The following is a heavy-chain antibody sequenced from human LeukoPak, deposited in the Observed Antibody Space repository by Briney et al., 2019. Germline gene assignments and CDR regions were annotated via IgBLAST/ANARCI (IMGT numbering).Heavy chain of an antibody. Sequence: PSETLSLTCTVSGGSISSYYWSWIRQPPGKGLEWIGYIYYRGSTNYNPSLKSRVTISVDTSKNQFSLKLSSVTAADTAVYYCASGAAAGTRMKYNWFDPWGQGTLVTVSS. V-gene: IGHV4-59*01. J-gene: IGHJ5*02. CDR1: GGSISSYY. CDR2: IYYRGST. CDR3: ASGAAAGTRMKYNWFDP. D-gene: IGHD6-13*01.